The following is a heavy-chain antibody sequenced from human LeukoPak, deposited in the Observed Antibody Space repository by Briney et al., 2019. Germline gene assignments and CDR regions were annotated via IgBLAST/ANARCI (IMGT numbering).Heavy chain of an antibody. CDR1: GFTVRSTY. D-gene: IGHD5-24*01. V-gene: IGHV3-66*01. CDR3: ATGRWLRRFDY. CDR2: MYACGSA. J-gene: IGHJ4*02. Sequence: GGSLRLSCAASGFTVRSTYMSWVRQAPGKGLEWVSIMYACGSAYYADSVKGRFTISRDNSKNTLYLEMNSLRVEDTAMYYCATGRWLRRFDYWGQGTLVTVSS.